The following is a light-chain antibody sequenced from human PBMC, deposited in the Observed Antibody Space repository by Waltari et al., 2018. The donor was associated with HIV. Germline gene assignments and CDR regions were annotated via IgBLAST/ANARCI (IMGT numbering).Light chain of an antibody. CDR1: QSVDSSS. CDR2: GAS. CDR3: QQYDRSPIT. V-gene: IGKV3-20*01. J-gene: IGKJ5*01. Sequence: EVVLTQSPGTLSLSPGERTTLSCRASQSVDSSSLAWYQHRRGQSPRLRTYGASTRATGIPGRFSGSGSATDFTLTITRLEPEDFAVYFCQQYDRSPITFGQGTRLEIK.